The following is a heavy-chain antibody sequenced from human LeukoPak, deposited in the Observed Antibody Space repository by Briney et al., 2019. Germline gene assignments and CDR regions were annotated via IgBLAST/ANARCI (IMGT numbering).Heavy chain of an antibody. Sequence: SETLSLTCTVSGGSISSGSYYWSWIRQPAGKGLEWIGRIYTSGSTNYNPSLKSRVTISVDTSKNQFSLKLSSETAADKAVYYCARDLVYWGQGTLVTVSS. J-gene: IGHJ4*02. V-gene: IGHV4-61*02. CDR3: ARDLVY. D-gene: IGHD1-26*01. CDR2: IYTSGST. CDR1: GGSISSGSYY.